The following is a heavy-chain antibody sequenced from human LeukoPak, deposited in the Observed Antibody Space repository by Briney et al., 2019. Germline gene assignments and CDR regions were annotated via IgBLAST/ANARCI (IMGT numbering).Heavy chain of an antibody. CDR2: IGTAGDT. CDR3: ARDRKTYYYDSSGYSAEGMDV. CDR1: GFTFSSYD. V-gene: IGHV3-13*01. D-gene: IGHD3-22*01. J-gene: IGHJ6*02. Sequence: GGSLRLSCAAPGFTFSSYDMHWVRQATGKGLEWVSAIGTAGDTYYPGSVKGRFTISRENAKNSLYLQMNSLRAGDTAVYYCARDRKTYYYDSSGYSAEGMDVWGQGTTVTVSS.